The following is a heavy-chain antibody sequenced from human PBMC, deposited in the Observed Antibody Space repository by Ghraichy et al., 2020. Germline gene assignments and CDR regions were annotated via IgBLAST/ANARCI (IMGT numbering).Heavy chain of an antibody. CDR1: GYTFTGYY. CDR2: INPNSGGT. V-gene: IGHV1-2*02. J-gene: IGHJ4*02. CDR3: ARASYYYDSSVKPFDY. D-gene: IGHD3-22*01. Sequence: ASVKVSCKASGYTFTGYYMHWVRQASGQGLEWMGWINPNSGGTNYAQKFQGRVTMTRDTSISTAYMELSRLRSDDTAVYYCARASYYYDSSVKPFDYWGQGTLDTVSS.